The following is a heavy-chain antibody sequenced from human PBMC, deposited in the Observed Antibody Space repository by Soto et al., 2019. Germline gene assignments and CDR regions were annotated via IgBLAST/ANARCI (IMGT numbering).Heavy chain of an antibody. CDR1: GFIFSYSG. Sequence: GGSLRLSCAASGFIFSYSGIHWVRQASGRGLEWLGRIRGRTYNYATVYAASMKGRFTISRDDSKNTAYLQVDSLKTEDTAVYYCARGNPFHFDYWGQGSLVTVSS. CDR2: IRGRTYNYAT. J-gene: IGHJ4*02. V-gene: IGHV3-73*01. CDR3: ARGNPFHFDY. D-gene: IGHD3-10*01.